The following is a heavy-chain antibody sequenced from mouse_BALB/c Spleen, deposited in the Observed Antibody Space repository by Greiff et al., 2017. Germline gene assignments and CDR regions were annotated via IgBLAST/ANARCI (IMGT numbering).Heavy chain of an antibody. D-gene: IGHD1-1*01. J-gene: IGHJ2*01. V-gene: IGHV14-3*02. CDR1: GFNIKDTY. Sequence: VQLQQSGAELVKPGASVKLSCTASGFNIKDTYMHWVKQRPEQGLEWIGRIDPANGNTKYDPKFQGKATITADTSSNTAYLQLSSLTSEDTAVYYCARRSTDFYYFDYWGQGTTLTVSS. CDR3: ARRSTDFYYFDY. CDR2: IDPANGNT.